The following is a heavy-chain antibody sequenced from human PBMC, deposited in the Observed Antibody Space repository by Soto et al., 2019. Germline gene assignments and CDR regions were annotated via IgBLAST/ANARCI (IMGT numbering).Heavy chain of an antibody. CDR3: ARGGISYCAYFYYMAV. CDR1: GGSFSGYY. J-gene: IGHJ6*03. V-gene: IGHV4-34*01. D-gene: IGHD2-21*01. CDR2: INHSGST. Sequence: SETLSLTCAVYGGSFSGYYWSWIRQPPGKGLEWIGEINHSGSTNYNPSLKSRVTISVDTSKNQFSLKLSSVTAADTATYYCARGGISYCAYFYYMAVWDRGTTVTVSS.